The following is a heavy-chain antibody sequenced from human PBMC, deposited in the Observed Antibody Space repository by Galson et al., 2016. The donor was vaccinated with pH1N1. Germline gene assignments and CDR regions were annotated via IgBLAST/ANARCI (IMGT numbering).Heavy chain of an antibody. CDR2: ISTYTGNA. CDR1: GYTFTTYG. V-gene: IGHV1-18*01. D-gene: IGHD5-24*01. Sequence: SVKVSCKASGYTFTTYGIDWVRQAPGQGLEWMGWISTYTGNAKYAQKFQGRLTITADASTSTSYMALSSLTSADTAIYYCAINLGSSGYNYFFDSWGQGTLIAVTS. J-gene: IGHJ4*02. CDR3: AINLGSSGYNYFFDS.